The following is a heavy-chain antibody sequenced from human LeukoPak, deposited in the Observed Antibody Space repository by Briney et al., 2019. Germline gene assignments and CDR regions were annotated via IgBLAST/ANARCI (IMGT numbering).Heavy chain of an antibody. CDR1: GSSFTSYW. CDR3: ARRLGGYFSPYYFDY. CDR2: IYPGDSDT. Sequence: GESLKISRKGSGSSFTSYWIGWVRQMPGKGLEWMGIIYPGDSDTRYSPSFQGQVTISADKSISTAYLQWSSLKASDTAMYYCARRLGGYFSPYYFDYWGQGTLVTVSS. J-gene: IGHJ4*02. V-gene: IGHV5-51*01. D-gene: IGHD5-12*01.